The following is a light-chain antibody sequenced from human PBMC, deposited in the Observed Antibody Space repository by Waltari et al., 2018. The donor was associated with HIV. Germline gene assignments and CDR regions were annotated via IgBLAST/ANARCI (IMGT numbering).Light chain of an antibody. CDR1: SGSVASHY. J-gene: IGLJ2*01. CDR2: EDN. V-gene: IGLV6-57*01. Sequence: NFMLTQPQSVPESPGQTVTISCTRSSGSVASHYVQWYQQRPGSSPTTVIYEDNQRPSGVPDRFSGSIDSSSNSASLTISGLKTEDEADYYCQSYDSRNHVVFGGGTKLTVL. CDR3: QSYDSRNHVV.